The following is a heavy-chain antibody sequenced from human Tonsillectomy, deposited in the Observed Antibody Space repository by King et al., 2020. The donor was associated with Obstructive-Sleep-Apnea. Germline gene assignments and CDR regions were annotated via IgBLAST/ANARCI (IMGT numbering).Heavy chain of an antibody. CDR3: ARVNCSSTSCYELGYYYGMDV. Sequence: VQLVESGSELKKPGASVKVSCKASGYTFSYYAMNWVRQAPGQGLEWMGWINTNTGNPTYAQGFTGRFVFSLDTSVSTAYLQISSLKAEDTAVYYCARVNCSSTSCYELGYYYGMDVWGQGTTVTVSS. V-gene: IGHV7-4-1*02. CDR2: INTNTGNP. CDR1: GYTFSYYA. J-gene: IGHJ6*02. D-gene: IGHD2-2*01.